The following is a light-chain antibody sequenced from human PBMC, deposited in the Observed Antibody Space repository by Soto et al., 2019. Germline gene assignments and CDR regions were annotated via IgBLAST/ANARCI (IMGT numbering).Light chain of an antibody. CDR3: QQRSDWRWT. CDR1: ESVSNS. Sequence: ETVLTQSPATLSLSPGERATLSCRASESVSNSLAWYQQKPGQAPRLLIYDTSKRAPGVPARFIGSGSGTAFTLTIDIVEPEDYAIYYCQQRSDWRWTFGQGTKVDIK. V-gene: IGKV3-11*01. CDR2: DTS. J-gene: IGKJ1*01.